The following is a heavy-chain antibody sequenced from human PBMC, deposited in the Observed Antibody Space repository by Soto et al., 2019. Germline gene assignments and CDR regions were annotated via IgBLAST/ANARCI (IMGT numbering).Heavy chain of an antibody. D-gene: IGHD5-12*01. CDR2: INPSGGST. Sequence: GASVKVSCKASGYTFTSYYMHWVRQAPGQGLEWMGIINPSGGSTSYAQKFQGRVTMTRDTSTSTVYMELSSLRYEDTAVYYCARLLSGYDSVYYYYGMDVWCQGTTVTVSS. CDR1: GYTFTSYY. V-gene: IGHV1-46*01. J-gene: IGHJ6*02. CDR3: ARLLSGYDSVYYYYGMDV.